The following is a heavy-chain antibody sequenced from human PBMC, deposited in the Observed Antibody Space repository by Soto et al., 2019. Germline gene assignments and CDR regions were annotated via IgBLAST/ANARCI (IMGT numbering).Heavy chain of an antibody. V-gene: IGHV3-23*01. CDR2: IGGTGGST. CDR1: GFTFSSFA. Sequence: GGSLRLSCAASGFTFSSFAMSWVRQAPGKGLEWVSGIGGTGGSTYYADSVKGRFTISRDNSKNTLYLQMNSLRAEDTAVYYCAKRDSSGYYFFDYWGQGTLVTASS. D-gene: IGHD3-22*01. J-gene: IGHJ4*02. CDR3: AKRDSSGYYFFDY.